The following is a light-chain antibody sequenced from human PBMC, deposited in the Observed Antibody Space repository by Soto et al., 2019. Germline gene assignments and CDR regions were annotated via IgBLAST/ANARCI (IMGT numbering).Light chain of an antibody. CDR2: GAS. Sequence: EIVLTQSPGTLSLSPGERATLSCRASQSLTNNYFAWYQQKPGQAPRLLIYGASTRATGIPARFSGSGSGTEFTLTISSLQSEDFAVYFCQQRSSWPPITFGQGTRLEIK. V-gene: IGKV3D-20*02. CDR1: QSLTNN. J-gene: IGKJ5*01. CDR3: QQRSSWPPIT.